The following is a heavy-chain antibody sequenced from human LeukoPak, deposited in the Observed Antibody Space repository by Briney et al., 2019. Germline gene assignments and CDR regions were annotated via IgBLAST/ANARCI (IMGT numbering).Heavy chain of an antibody. CDR2: ISTSSTYM. J-gene: IGHJ4*02. V-gene: IGHV3-21*06. Sequence: GGSLRLSCAASGFTFSSCGMNWVRQAPGKGLEWVSSISTSSTYMSYTDSVKGRFTISRDNAENSLYLQMNSLRAEDTAVYYCARSLGGGVEMATVRLFDYWGQGTLVTVSS. CDR3: ARSLGGGVEMATVRLFDY. D-gene: IGHD5-24*01. CDR1: GFTFSSCG.